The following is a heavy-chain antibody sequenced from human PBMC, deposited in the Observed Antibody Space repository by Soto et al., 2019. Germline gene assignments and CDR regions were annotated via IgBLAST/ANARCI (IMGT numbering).Heavy chain of an antibody. V-gene: IGHV3-48*02. J-gene: IGHJ4*01. CDR1: GFTFRSYN. D-gene: IGHD5-12*01. CDR2: ISSSSSTI. Sequence: GGSLRLSCAASGFTFRSYNMNWVRQSPGKGLDWLSYISSSSSTIYYADSVKGRFTISRDNAKNSLYLQMNSLRDDDTAMYYCARGGTIAVTTIGDYWGQGTLVTVSS. CDR3: ARGGTIAVTTIGDY.